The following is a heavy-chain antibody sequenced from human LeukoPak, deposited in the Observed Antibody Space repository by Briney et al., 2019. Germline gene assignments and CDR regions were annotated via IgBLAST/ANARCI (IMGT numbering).Heavy chain of an antibody. CDR2: ITPTFGTT. J-gene: IGHJ3*02. Sequence: SVKVSCKASGGTFSNHAITWVRQAPGQGFEWMGGITPTFGTTDYAQKFQGRVTFTTDVSTSTAYMDLRSLRSDDTAVYYCAKAVDYGGHPYPLAFDIWGQGTLVNVSS. V-gene: IGHV1-69*05. CDR1: GGTFSNHA. CDR3: AKAVDYGGHPYPLAFDI. D-gene: IGHD4-23*01.